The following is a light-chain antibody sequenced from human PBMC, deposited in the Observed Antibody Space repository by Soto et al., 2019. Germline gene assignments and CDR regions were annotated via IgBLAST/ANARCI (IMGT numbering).Light chain of an antibody. J-gene: IGKJ2*01. CDR1: QSVSGN. CDR2: GAS. V-gene: IGKV3-15*01. CDR3: QQYNNWPYT. Sequence: IVMTQSPATLSVSPGERAALSCRASQSVSGNLAWYQQKPGQAPRLLIYGASTRATGFPARVSGSGSGTDFTLTISSAQSEDFAVYYCQQYNNWPYTFGQGTKLEIK.